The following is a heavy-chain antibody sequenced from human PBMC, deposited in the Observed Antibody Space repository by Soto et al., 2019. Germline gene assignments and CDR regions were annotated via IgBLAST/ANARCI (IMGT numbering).Heavy chain of an antibody. J-gene: IGHJ4*02. D-gene: IGHD3-22*01. CDR3: AHAPGRSSGYYYFDY. V-gene: IGHV2-5*02. Sequence: QITLKESGPTLVKPTQTLTLTCTFSGFSLSTSGVGVGWIRQPPGKALEWLALIYWDDDKRYSPSLKSRLTITKDTSKNQVVLTMTNMDPVDTATYYCAHAPGRSSGYYYFDYWGQGTLVTVSS. CDR2: IYWDDDK. CDR1: GFSLSTSGVG.